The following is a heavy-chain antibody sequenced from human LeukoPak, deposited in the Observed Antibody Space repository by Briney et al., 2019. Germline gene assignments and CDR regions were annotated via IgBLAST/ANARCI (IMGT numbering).Heavy chain of an antibody. CDR2: IKQDGREK. J-gene: IGHJ4*02. CDR1: GFTFSNYW. D-gene: IGHD2-2*01. CDR3: ARRRCSSTSCFFDY. V-gene: IGHV3-7*01. Sequence: GGSLRLSCAASGFTFSNYWMSWVRQAPGKGLEWVANIKQDGREKYYVDSVKGRFTISRDNAKNSLYLQVNSLRAEDTAVYYCARRRCSSTSCFFDYWGQGTLVTVSS.